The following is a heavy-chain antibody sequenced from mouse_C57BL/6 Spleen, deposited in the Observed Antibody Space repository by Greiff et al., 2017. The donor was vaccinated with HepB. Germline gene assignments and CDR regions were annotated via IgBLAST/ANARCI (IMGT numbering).Heavy chain of an antibody. CDR1: GFNIKDYY. D-gene: IGHD1-1*01. CDR2: IDPEDGET. V-gene: IGHV14-2*01. Sequence: VQLQQSGAELVKPGASVKLSCTASGFNIKDYYMHWVKQRTEQGLEWIGRIDPEDGETKYAPKFQGKATITADKSSSTAYLQLSSLTSEDTAVYYCARKPITSYSAMDYWGQGTSVTVSS. CDR3: ARKPITSYSAMDY. J-gene: IGHJ4*01.